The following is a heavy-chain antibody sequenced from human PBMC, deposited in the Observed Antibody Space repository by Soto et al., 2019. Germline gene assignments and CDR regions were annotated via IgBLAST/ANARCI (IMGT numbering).Heavy chain of an antibody. CDR1: GGSISSGDYY. J-gene: IGHJ4*02. CDR2: IYYSGST. Sequence: SETLSLTCTVSGGSISSGDYYWSWIRQPPGKGLEWIGYIYYSGSTYYNPSLKSRVTISVDTSKNQFSLKLSSVTAADTAVYYCARGVMVYASFDYWGQGTPVTVSS. D-gene: IGHD2-8*01. CDR3: ARGVMVYASFDY. V-gene: IGHV4-30-4*01.